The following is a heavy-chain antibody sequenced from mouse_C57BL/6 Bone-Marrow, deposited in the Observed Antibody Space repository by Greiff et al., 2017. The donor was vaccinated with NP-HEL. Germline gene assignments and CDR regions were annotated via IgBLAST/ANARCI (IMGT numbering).Heavy chain of an antibody. CDR1: GFTFSSYA. CDR3: TFYYGSSYGGYWYFDV. CDR2: ISSGGDYI. D-gene: IGHD1-1*01. V-gene: IGHV5-9-1*02. Sequence: VKLMESGEGLVKPGGSLKLSCAASGFTFSSYAMSWVRQTPEKRLEWVAYISSGGDYIYYADTVKGRFTISRDNARNTLYLQMSSLKSEDTAMYYCTFYYGSSYGGYWYFDVWGTGTTVTVSS. J-gene: IGHJ1*03.